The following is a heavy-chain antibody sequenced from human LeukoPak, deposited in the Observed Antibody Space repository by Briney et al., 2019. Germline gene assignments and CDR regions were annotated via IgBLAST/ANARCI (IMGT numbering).Heavy chain of an antibody. D-gene: IGHD3-10*01. CDR1: GFTFSSYG. Sequence: PGGSLRLSCAASGFTFSSYGMSWVRQAPGKGLEWVSAISGSGGSTYYADSVKGRFTISRDNSKNTLYLQMNSLRAEDTAVYYCAKLGVKSYYGSGSLYYFDYWGQGTLVTVSS. CDR3: AKLGVKSYYGSGSLYYFDY. CDR2: ISGSGGST. J-gene: IGHJ4*02. V-gene: IGHV3-23*01.